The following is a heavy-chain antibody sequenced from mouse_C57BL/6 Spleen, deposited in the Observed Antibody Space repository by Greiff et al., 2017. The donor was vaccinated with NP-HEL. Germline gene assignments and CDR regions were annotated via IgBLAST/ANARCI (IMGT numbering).Heavy chain of an antibody. Sequence: EVQLQQSGPELVKPGASVKISCKASGYTFTDYYMNWVKQSHGKSLEWIGDINPNNGGTSYNQKFKGKATLTVDKSSSTAYMELRSLTSEDSAVYYCARLYYSNLYYFDYWGQGTTLTVSS. D-gene: IGHD2-5*01. CDR3: ARLYYSNLYYFDY. CDR1: GYTFTDYY. V-gene: IGHV1-26*01. J-gene: IGHJ2*01. CDR2: INPNNGGT.